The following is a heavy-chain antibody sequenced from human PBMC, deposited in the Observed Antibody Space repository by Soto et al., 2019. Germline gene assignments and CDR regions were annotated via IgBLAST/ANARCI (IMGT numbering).Heavy chain of an antibody. CDR1: GGSISSGDYY. J-gene: IGHJ4*02. CDR3: AREYVDTATYFDY. CDR2: IYYSGST. Sequence: QVQLQESGPGLVKPSQTLSLTCTVSGGSISSGDYYWILIRQPPGKGLEWIGYIYYSGSTYYNPSLKSRVTISVDTSKNQFSLKLSSVTAADTAVYYCAREYVDTATYFDYWGQGTLVTVSS. V-gene: IGHV4-30-4*01. D-gene: IGHD5-18*01.